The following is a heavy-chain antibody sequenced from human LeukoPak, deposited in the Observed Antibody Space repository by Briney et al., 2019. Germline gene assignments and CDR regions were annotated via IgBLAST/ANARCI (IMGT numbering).Heavy chain of an antibody. V-gene: IGHV4-30-4*01. D-gene: IGHD1-26*01. J-gene: IGHJ4*02. CDR2: IYYGGST. Sequence: PSQTLSLTCTVSGGSISSGDYYWSWIRQPPGKGLEWIGYIYYGGSTYYNPSLKSRVTISVDTSKNQFSLKLSSVTAADTAVYYCAREVGATTKDSDYWGQGTLVTVSS. CDR1: GGSISSGDYY. CDR3: AREVGATTKDSDY.